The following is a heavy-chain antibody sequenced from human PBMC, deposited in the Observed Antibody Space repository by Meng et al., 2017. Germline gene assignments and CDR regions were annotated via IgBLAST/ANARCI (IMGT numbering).Heavy chain of an antibody. V-gene: IGHV1-3*05. CDR3: ARSHVLLWFGEDLDY. CDR2: INAGNGNT. D-gene: IGHD3-10*01. Sequence: VELSQAESWEKKPGASVNVSCKASGYTFTSYAMHWVRQAPGQRLEWMGWINAGNGNTKYSQKFQGRVTITRDTSASTAYMELSSLRSEDTAVYYCARSHVLLWFGEDLDYWGQGTLVTVSS. CDR1: GYTFTSYA. J-gene: IGHJ4*02.